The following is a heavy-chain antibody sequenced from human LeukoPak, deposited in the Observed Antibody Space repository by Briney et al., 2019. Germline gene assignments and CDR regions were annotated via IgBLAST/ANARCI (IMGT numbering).Heavy chain of an antibody. D-gene: IGHD3-3*01. V-gene: IGHV4-59*01. CDR2: IYYSGST. J-gene: IGHJ4*02. Sequence: SETLSLTGTVSGGSISSYYWSWIRQPPGKGLEWIGYIYYSGSTNYNPSLKSRVTISVDTSKNQFSLKLSSVTAADTAVYYCARVIPHYDFWSGYGYFDYWGQGTLVTVSS. CDR3: ARVIPHYDFWSGYGYFDY. CDR1: GGSISSYY.